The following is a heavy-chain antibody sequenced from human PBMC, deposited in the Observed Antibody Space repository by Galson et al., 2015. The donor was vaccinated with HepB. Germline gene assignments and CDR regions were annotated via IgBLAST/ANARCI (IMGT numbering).Heavy chain of an antibody. V-gene: IGHV5-51*01. CDR1: GYTFTSYW. Sequence: QSGAEVKKPGESLKISCKASGYTFTSYWIGWVRQTPGKGLEWMGFIYPGDSDTRYSPSFQGQVTISADKSISTAYLQWSSLKASDTAIYYCARHFGGGNWYSVVPFQHWGRGTLVTVSS. CDR3: ARHFGGGNWYSVVPFQH. J-gene: IGHJ1*01. CDR2: IYPGDSDT. D-gene: IGHD3-10*01.